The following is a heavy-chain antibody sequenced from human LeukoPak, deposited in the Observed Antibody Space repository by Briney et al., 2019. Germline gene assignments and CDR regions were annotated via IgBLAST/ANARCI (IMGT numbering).Heavy chain of an antibody. J-gene: IGHJ6*02. Sequence: SETLSLTCTVSGGSISNYYWNWIRQPPGKGLEWIGYIYYSGSTYYNPSLKSRVTISVDTSKNQFSLKLSSVTAADTAVYYCAREASPMVRGVTYYYGMDVWGQGTTVTVSS. V-gene: IGHV4-30-4*08. CDR3: AREASPMVRGVTYYYGMDV. CDR2: IYYSGST. CDR1: GGSISNYY. D-gene: IGHD3-10*01.